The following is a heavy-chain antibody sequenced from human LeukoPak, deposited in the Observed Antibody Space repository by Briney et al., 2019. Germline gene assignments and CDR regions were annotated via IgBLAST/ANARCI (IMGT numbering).Heavy chain of an antibody. J-gene: IGHJ4*02. CDR3: AKDLGYSSSYNITLLDY. CDR2: IRHDGSNK. D-gene: IGHD6-6*01. V-gene: IGHV3-30*02. CDR1: GFTFSSYG. Sequence: GGSLRLSCAASGFTFSSYGMHWVRQAPGKGLEWVAFIRHDGSNKYYADSVKGRFTISRDNSKNTLYLQMNSLRAEDTAVYYCAKDLGYSSSYNITLLDYWGQGTLVTVSS.